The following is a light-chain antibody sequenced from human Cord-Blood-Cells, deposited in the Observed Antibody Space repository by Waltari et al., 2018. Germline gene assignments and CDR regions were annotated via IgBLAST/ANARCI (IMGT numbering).Light chain of an antibody. CDR2: RNN. CDR1: SSNIRSNY. V-gene: IGLV1-47*01. CDR3: AACDDSLSGPV. J-gene: IGLJ3*02. Sequence: QSVLTQPPSASGTPGQRVTISCSGSSSNIRSNYVYWYQQLPGTAPKLLIYRNNQRPSGVPDRFSGSKSGTSASLAISGLRSEDEADYYCAACDDSLSGPVFGGGTKLTVL.